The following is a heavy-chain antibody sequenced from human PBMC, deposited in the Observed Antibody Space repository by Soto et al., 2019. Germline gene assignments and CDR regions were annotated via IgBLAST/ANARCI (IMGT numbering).Heavy chain of an antibody. CDR3: ARRSESVVVANTGGMDV. J-gene: IGHJ6*02. V-gene: IGHV4-30-4*01. CDR2: IYHSGST. Sequence: QVQLQESGPGLVKPSQTLSLTCTVSGGSISSGDYYWSWIRQPPGKGLEWIGNIYHSGSTYYNPSLKSRVTLSVDTSKNQCSLKLSSVTAADTAVYYCARRSESVVVANTGGMDVWGQGTTVTVSS. D-gene: IGHD2-15*01. CDR1: GGSISSGDYY.